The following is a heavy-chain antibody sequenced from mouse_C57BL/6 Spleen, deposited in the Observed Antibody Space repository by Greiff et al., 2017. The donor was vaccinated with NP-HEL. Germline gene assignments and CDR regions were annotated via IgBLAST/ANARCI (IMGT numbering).Heavy chain of an antibody. V-gene: IGHV2-2*01. J-gene: IGHJ4*01. D-gene: IGHD2-3*01. CDR1: GFSLTSYG. CDR2: IWSGGST. CDR3: ARNSDGYYIYYYAMDY. Sequence: VQLQQSGPGLVQPSQSLSITCTVSGFSLTSYGVHWVRQSPGKGLEWLGVIWSGGSTDYNAAFISRLSISKDNSKSHVFFKMNSLQADDTAIYYCARNSDGYYIYYYAMDYWGQGTSVTVSS.